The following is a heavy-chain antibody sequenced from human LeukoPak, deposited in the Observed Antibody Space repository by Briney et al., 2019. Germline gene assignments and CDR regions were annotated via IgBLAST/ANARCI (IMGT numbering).Heavy chain of an antibody. D-gene: IGHD2-15*01. Sequence: ASVKVSCKASGGTFSSYAISWVRQAPGQGLEWMEGIIPIFGTANYAQKFQGRVTITADKSTSTAYMELSSLRSEDTAVYYCATGIGYCSGGSCYQKYYFDYWGQGTLVTVSS. CDR1: GGTFSSYA. CDR2: IIPIFGTA. CDR3: ATGIGYCSGGSCYQKYYFDY. J-gene: IGHJ4*02. V-gene: IGHV1-69*06.